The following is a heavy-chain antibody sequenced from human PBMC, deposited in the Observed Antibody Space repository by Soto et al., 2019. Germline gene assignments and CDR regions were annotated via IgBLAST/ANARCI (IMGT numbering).Heavy chain of an antibody. CDR1: GFTCSSYE. D-gene: IGHD3-10*01. J-gene: IGHJ4*02. V-gene: IGHV3-48*03. CDR2: ISSSGSTI. Sequence: SLRLSCAASGFTCSSYEMNWVRQAPGKGLEWVSYISSSGSTIYYADSVKGRFTISRDNAKNSLYLQMNSLRAEDTAVYYCAILWFGELLPQSQVPNWGQGTLVTGSS. CDR3: AILWFGELLPQSQVPN.